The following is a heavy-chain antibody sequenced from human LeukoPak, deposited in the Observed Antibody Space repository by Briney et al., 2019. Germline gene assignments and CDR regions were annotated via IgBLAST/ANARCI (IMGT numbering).Heavy chain of an antibody. CDR2: IYYSGST. J-gene: IGHJ4*02. Sequence: SQTLSLTCTVSGGSISSGDYYWSWIRQPPGKGLEWIGYIYYSGSTYYNPSLKSRVTISIDTSKKQFSLKLSSVTAADTAVHYCASTIVVVTARRFDYWGQGTLVTVSS. CDR1: GGSISSGDYY. V-gene: IGHV4-30-4*01. CDR3: ASTIVVVTARRFDY. D-gene: IGHD2-21*02.